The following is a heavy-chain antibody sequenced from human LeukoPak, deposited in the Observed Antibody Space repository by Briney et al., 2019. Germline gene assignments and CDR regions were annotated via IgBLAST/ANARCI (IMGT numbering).Heavy chain of an antibody. CDR1: GYTFTSYG. V-gene: IGHV1-18*01. D-gene: IGHD3-3*01. J-gene: IGHJ3*02. CDR3: ARDPITIFGVVITPRGRAAFDI. Sequence: ASVKVSCKASGYTFTSYGISWVRQAPGQGLEWMGWISAYNGNTNYAQKLQGRVTMTTDTSTSTAYMELRSLRSDDTAVYYCARDPITIFGVVITPRGRAAFDIWGQGTMVTVSS. CDR2: ISAYNGNT.